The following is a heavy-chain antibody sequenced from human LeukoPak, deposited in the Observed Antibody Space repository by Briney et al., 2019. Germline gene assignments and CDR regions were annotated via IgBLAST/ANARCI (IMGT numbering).Heavy chain of an antibody. CDR1: GGTFSSYT. D-gene: IGHD3-10*01. Sequence: SVKVSCKASGGTFSSYTISWVRQAPGQGLEWMGRIIPILGIANYAQEFQGRVTITADKSTSTAYMELSSLRSEDTAVYYCARDPGFGEKWFEAFDIWGQGTMVTVSS. CDR2: IIPILGIA. J-gene: IGHJ3*02. CDR3: ARDPGFGEKWFEAFDI. V-gene: IGHV1-69*04.